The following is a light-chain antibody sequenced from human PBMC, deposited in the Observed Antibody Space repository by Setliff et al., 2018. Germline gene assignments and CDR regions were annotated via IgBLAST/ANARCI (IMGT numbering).Light chain of an antibody. V-gene: IGLV2-14*03. J-gene: IGLJ2*01. Sequence: QSALAQPASVSGSPGQSITISCTGTSSDIGDSKYVSWYQQHPGKAPKLLIFDVSIRPSGVSTRFSGSKSANTASLTISGLQAEDEADYYCVSYTNSATLVFGGGTKVTVL. CDR3: VSYTNSATLV. CDR2: DVS. CDR1: SSDIGDSKY.